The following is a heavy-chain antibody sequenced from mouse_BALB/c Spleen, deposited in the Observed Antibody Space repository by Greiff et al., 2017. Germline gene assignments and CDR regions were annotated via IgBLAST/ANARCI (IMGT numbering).Heavy chain of an antibody. V-gene: IGHV5-6-2*01. D-gene: IGHD2-1*01. J-gene: IGHJ4*01. CDR2: INSNGGST. CDR1: GFTFSSYY. CDR3: ARNYGNYVGSMDY. Sequence: EVQLVESGGGLVKLGGSLKLSCAASGFTFSSYYMSWVRQTPEKRLELVAAINSNGGSTYYPDTVKGRFTISRDNAKNTLYLQMSSLKSEDTALYYCARNYGNYVGSMDYWGQGTSVTVSS.